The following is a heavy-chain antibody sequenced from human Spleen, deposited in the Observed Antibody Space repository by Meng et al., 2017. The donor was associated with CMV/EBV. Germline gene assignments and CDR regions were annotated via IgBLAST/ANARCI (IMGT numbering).Heavy chain of an antibody. CDR3: ARDFPAGSSSSLDY. D-gene: IGHD6-13*01. CDR1: GGTFSSYA. CDR2: IIPIFGTA. V-gene: IGHV1-69*05. Sequence: KASGGTFSSYAISWVRQAPGQGLEWMGGIIPIFGTANYAQKFQGRVTITTDESTSTAYMELSSLRSEDTAVYYCARDFPAGSSSSLDYWGQGTLVTVSS. J-gene: IGHJ4*02.